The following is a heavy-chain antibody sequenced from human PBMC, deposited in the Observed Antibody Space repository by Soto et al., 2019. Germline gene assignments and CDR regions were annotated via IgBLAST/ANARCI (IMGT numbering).Heavy chain of an antibody. J-gene: IGHJ6*02. CDR1: GGTFSSYA. CDR2: IIPIFGTA. Sequence: QVQLVQSGAEVKKPGSSVKVSCKASGGTFSSYAISWVRQAPGQGLEWMGGIIPIFGTANYEQKFQGRVTISADESTSTAYRELSSLRSEDTAVYYCAREFSSNYEFDGMDVWGQGTTVTVSS. D-gene: IGHD4-4*01. CDR3: AREFSSNYEFDGMDV. V-gene: IGHV1-69*01.